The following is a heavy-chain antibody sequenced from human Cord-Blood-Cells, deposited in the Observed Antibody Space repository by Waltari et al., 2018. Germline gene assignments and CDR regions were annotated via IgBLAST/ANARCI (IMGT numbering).Heavy chain of an antibody. V-gene: IGHV3-33*01. Sequence: QVQLAESGGGVVQPGRSLRLSCAAAGLTFSSYGLHWVRQAPGKGLEWVAVIWYDGSNKYYADSVKGRFTISRDNSKNTLYLQMNSLRAEDTAVYYCASGPDYGDYIGYWGQGTLVTVSS. D-gene: IGHD4-17*01. CDR2: IWYDGSNK. CDR3: ASGPDYGDYIGY. J-gene: IGHJ4*02. CDR1: GLTFSSYG.